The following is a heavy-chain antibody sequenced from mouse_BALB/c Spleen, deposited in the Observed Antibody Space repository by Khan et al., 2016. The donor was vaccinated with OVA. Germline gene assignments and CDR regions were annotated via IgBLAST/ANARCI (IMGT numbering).Heavy chain of an antibody. J-gene: IGHJ4*01. V-gene: IGHV1-63*02. CDR2: IYPGNGNT. CDR1: GYTFTNYW. Sequence: QVQLQQSGAEVVRPGTSVTMSCKAAGYTFTNYWIGWINQRPGHGIEWIGDIYPGNGNTNYNEKLTGKAILTADTSTNTAYLQLSSLTSEDSAIYYCARPYYFCTNYATIDDGGQGSSVTVST. D-gene: IGHD1-1*01. CDR3: ARPYYFCTNYATIDD.